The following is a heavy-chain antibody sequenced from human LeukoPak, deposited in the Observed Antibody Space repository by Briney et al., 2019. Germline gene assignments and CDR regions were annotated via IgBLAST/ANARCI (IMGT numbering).Heavy chain of an antibody. CDR3: ARQGVYGSSWYYYYMDV. CDR1: GGSISSGSYY. CDR2: IYTSGST. Sequence: PSETPSLTCTVSGGSISSGSYYWSWLRQPAGKGLEWIGRIYTSGSTNYNPSLKSRVTISVDTSKNQFSLKLSSVTAADTAVYYCARQGVYGSSWYYYYMDVWGKGTTVTVSS. V-gene: IGHV4-61*02. D-gene: IGHD6-13*01. J-gene: IGHJ6*03.